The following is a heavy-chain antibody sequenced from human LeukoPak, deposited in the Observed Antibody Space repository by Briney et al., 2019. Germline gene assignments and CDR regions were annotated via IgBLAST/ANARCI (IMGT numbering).Heavy chain of an antibody. V-gene: IGHV7-4-1*02. D-gene: IGHD2-8*01. CDR1: GYTFTSYA. CDR3: ARDREGCTNGVCSFEGGGDI. CDR2: INTNTGNP. J-gene: IGHJ3*02. Sequence: ASVKVSCKASGYTFTSYAMNWVRQAPGQGLEWMGWINTNTGNPTYAQGFTGRFVFSLDTSVSTAYLQISSLKAEDTAVYYWARDREGCTNGVCSFEGGGDIWGQGTMVTVSS.